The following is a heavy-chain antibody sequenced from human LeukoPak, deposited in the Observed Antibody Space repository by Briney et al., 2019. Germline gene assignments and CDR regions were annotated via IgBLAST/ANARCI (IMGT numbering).Heavy chain of an antibody. J-gene: IGHJ4*02. Sequence: GGSLRLSCAASGFIFNSYAMHWVRQAPGRGLEYVSAITSNGGNTFYANSVKSRFTISRDNSKNTLYLQMGSLRAEDMAVYYCARQDSSSWTPLDYWGQGTLVTVSS. V-gene: IGHV3-64*01. CDR3: ARQDSSSWTPLDY. CDR1: GFIFNSYA. CDR2: ITSNGGNT. D-gene: IGHD6-13*01.